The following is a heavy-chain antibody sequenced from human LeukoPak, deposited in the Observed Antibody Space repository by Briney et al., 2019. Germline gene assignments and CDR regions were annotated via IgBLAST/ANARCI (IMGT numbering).Heavy chain of an antibody. CDR2: ISVSGGGT. CDR3: VKDWRDESNCGGDCLQY. V-gene: IGHV3-23*01. J-gene: IGHJ4*02. Sequence: GGSLRLSCVASGFTFCAYSMTSGRHAPGESLDWVSSISVSGGGTYYADSVRGRFTISRDNSKNTLYLHMSSLRAEDTAVYYCVKDWRDESNCGGDCLQYWGQGTLVTVSS. CDR1: GFTFCAYS. D-gene: IGHD2-21*02.